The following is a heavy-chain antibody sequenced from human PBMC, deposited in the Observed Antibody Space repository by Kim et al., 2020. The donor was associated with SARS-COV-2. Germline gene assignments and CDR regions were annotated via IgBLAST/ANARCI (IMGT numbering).Heavy chain of an antibody. Sequence: YNPSHKSRVTISVDASKNQFSLKLGSVTAADTAVYYCAGRLRGDGGAFDIWGQGTMVTVSS. D-gene: IGHD2-21*02. V-gene: IGHV4-59*08. J-gene: IGHJ3*02. CDR3: AGRLRGDGGAFDI.